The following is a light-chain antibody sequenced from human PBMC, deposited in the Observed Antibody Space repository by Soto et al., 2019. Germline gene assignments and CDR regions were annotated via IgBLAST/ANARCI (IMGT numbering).Light chain of an antibody. J-gene: IGKJ1*01. V-gene: IGKV3-11*01. Sequence: EIVLTQSPATLSLSPGERATLSCRASQSVSSYLAWYQQKPGQAPRLLIYDASNRATGIPARFSGSGSGTGFTLTISSLEPEDFAVYYCQQSSNWPWTFGQGTKVEIK. CDR2: DAS. CDR3: QQSSNWPWT. CDR1: QSVSSY.